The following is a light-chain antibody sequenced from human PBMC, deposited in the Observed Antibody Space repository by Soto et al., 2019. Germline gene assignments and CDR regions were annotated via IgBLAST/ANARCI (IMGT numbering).Light chain of an antibody. V-gene: IGKV3-11*01. CDR2: DAS. Sequence: EIVLTQSPATLSLSPGERATLSCSASQSVNRNLACYQQKPGQAPRLLIFDASNRATGIPARFSGSGSGTDFTLTISSLEPEDFAVYYCQQRSNWPPYTFGQGTKLEIK. CDR1: QSVNRN. CDR3: QQRSNWPPYT. J-gene: IGKJ2*01.